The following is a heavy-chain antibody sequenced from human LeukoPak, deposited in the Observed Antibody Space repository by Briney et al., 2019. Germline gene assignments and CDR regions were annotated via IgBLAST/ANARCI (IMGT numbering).Heavy chain of an antibody. J-gene: IGHJ4*02. CDR3: ARDEKPYGSGSFDY. CDR2: ISSSGSYI. CDR1: GLTFSSYS. V-gene: IGHV3-21*01. Sequence: GGSLRLSCAASGLTFSSYSMNWVRQAPGEGLEWVSSISSSGSYIYYADSVKGRFTISRDNAKNSLYLQMNSLRAEDTAVYYCARDEKPYGSGSFDYWGQGTLVTVSS. D-gene: IGHD3-10*01.